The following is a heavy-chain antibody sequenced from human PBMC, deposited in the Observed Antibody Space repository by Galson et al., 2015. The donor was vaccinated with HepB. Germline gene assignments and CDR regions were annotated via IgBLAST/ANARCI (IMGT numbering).Heavy chain of an antibody. D-gene: IGHD1-14*01. J-gene: IGHJ5*02. V-gene: IGHV3-11*01. CDR1: GFIFSDYY. CDR2: ISNDGKTV. Sequence: SLRLSCAVSGFIFSDYYMSWIRQTPGKGLEWISSISNDGKTVKYAGSVKGRFTISRDNARKSLTLQMNSLRVEDTAIYYCAKTAGWFDPWSQGTLVTVSS. CDR3: AKTAGWFDP.